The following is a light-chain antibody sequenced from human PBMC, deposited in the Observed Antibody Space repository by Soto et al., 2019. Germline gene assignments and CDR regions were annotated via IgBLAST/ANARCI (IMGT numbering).Light chain of an antibody. CDR3: QQYGSSPLT. Sequence: EIVLTQSPGTLSLSPGERATLSCRARQSVSSSYLAWYQQKPGRAPRLLIYGASSRATGIPDRFSGSGSGTDFTLTISRLEPEDFAVYYCQQYGSSPLTFGGGTKVDIK. CDR2: GAS. V-gene: IGKV3-20*01. CDR1: QSVSSSY. J-gene: IGKJ4*01.